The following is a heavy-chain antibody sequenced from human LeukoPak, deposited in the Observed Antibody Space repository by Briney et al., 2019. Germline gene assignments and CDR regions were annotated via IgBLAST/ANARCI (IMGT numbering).Heavy chain of an antibody. CDR3: AKVRFWGAVAGDDAFDI. J-gene: IGHJ3*02. CDR2: IRFDGSNK. V-gene: IGHV3-30*02. CDR1: GFTFRSFG. D-gene: IGHD6-19*01. Sequence: PGGSLRLSCAASGFTFRSFGIHWVRQAPGKGLEWVAFIRFDGSNKNYADSVKGRFTISRDNSKNTLYLQMNSLRAEDTAVYYCAKVRFWGAVAGDDAFDIWGKGTMVIVSS.